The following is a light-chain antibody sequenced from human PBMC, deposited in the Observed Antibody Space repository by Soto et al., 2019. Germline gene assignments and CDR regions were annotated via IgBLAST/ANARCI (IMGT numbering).Light chain of an antibody. CDR2: GAS. V-gene: IGKV3-20*01. CDR1: QSVSSTY. CDR3: QQYGSSPPLT. J-gene: IGKJ4*01. Sequence: EIVLTQSPGTPSLSPGERATLACRASQSVSSTYLAWYQQKHGLAPRLLIYGASSRATGIPDRFSGSGSGTDFTITISRLEPEDFAVYSCQQYGSSPPLTLGGGTKVEIK.